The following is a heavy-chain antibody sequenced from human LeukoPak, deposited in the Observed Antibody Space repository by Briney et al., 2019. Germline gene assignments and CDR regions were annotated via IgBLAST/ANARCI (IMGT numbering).Heavy chain of an antibody. CDR1: GFTFSSYS. J-gene: IGHJ3*02. Sequence: GGSLRLSCAASGFTFSSYSMNWLRQATGKGLEWVSYISSSSSTIYYADSVKGRFTISRDNAKNSLYLQMNSLRAEDTAVYYCARDNTWAFDIWGQGTLVTVSS. V-gene: IGHV3-48*01. CDR2: ISSSSSTI. CDR3: ARDNTWAFDI.